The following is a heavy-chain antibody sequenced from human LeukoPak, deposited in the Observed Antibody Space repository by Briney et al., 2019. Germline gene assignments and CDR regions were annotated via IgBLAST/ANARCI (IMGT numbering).Heavy chain of an antibody. V-gene: IGHV3-23*01. CDR1: GFTFSSYA. Sequence: GGSLRLSCAASGFTFSSYAMSWVRQVPGKGLERVSTISGSGGRTYYTDSVKGRFTISRDNSKNTLYLQMNSLRAEDAAIYYCSNGRTSSGTLQHDHWGQGTLVTVSS. J-gene: IGHJ4*02. D-gene: IGHD6-19*01. CDR2: ISGSGGRT. CDR3: SNGRTSSGTLQHDH.